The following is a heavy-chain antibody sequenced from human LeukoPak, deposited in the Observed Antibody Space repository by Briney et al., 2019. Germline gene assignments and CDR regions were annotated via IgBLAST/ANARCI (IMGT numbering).Heavy chain of an antibody. Sequence: PGRSLRLSCAASGFTFDDYAMHWVRQAPGKGLEWVSGINWSSGNMGYADSARGRFTISRDNAKNSLYLQMNSLRPEDTAFYYCAKASRLYSGSLDDAFDIWGQGTMVTVSS. CDR2: INWSSGNM. V-gene: IGHV3-9*01. CDR3: AKASRLYSGSLDDAFDI. CDR1: GFTFDDYA. J-gene: IGHJ3*02. D-gene: IGHD1-26*01.